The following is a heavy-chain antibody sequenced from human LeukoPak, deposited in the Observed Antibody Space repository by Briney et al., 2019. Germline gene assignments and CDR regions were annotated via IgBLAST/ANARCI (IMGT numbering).Heavy chain of an antibody. CDR2: IYCSGST. J-gene: IGHJ5*02. D-gene: IGHD2-15*01. V-gene: IGHV4-59*08. CDR3: AGSVVVVAATFDP. CDR1: GGSISSYY. Sequence: SETLSLTCTVSGGSISSYYWSWIRQPPGQGLEWIGYIYCSGSTNYNPSLKSRVTISVDTSKNQFSLKLSSVTAADTAVYYCAGSVVVVAATFDPWGQGTLVTVSS.